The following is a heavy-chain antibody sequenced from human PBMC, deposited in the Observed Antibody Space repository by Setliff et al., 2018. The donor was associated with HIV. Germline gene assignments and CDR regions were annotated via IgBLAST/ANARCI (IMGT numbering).Heavy chain of an antibody. CDR1: GGSVSGHY. Sequence: PSETLSLTCAVYGGSVSGHYWGWFRQPPGKGLEWIGETSHSGKTNYNPSLKSRVTISVDTSKNQFSLKLTSVTAADTAVYYCARGGPTVAFGLDVWGQGTTVTVSS. J-gene: IGHJ6*02. CDR2: TSHSGKT. D-gene: IGHD4-17*01. CDR3: ARGGPTVAFGLDV. V-gene: IGHV4-34*01.